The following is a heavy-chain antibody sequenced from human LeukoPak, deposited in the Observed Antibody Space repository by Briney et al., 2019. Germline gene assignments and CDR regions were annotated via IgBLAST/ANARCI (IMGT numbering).Heavy chain of an antibody. Sequence: GGSLRLSCAASGFTFSSYWVHWVRQAPGKGLVWVSRINSDGSSTSYADSVKGRFTISRDNAKNTLYLQMNSLRAEDTAVYYCARGLNYYDSSGSFDYWGQGTLVTVSS. CDR2: INSDGSST. V-gene: IGHV3-74*01. D-gene: IGHD3-22*01. J-gene: IGHJ4*02. CDR3: ARGLNYYDSSGSFDY. CDR1: GFTFSSYW.